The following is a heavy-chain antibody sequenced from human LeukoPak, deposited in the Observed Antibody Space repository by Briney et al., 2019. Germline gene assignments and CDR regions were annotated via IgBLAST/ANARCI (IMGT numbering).Heavy chain of an antibody. V-gene: IGHV4-59*08. CDR1: GGSISSYY. Sequence: PSETLSLTCTVSGGSISSYYWSWIRQPPGKGPEWIGYIYYSGSTNYNPSLKSRVTISVDTSKNQFSLKLSSVTAADTAVYYCARLVAASGAYYYGMDVWGQGTTVTVSS. J-gene: IGHJ6*02. CDR3: ARLVAASGAYYYGMDV. D-gene: IGHD2-15*01. CDR2: IYYSGST.